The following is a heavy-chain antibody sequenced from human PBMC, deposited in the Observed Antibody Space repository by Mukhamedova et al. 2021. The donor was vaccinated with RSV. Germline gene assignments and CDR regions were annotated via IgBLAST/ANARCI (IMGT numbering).Heavy chain of an antibody. D-gene: IGHD1-26*01. CDR2: TYFRSKWYN. CDR3: VRGVGKSGFDF. Sequence: PSRGLEWLGRTYFRSKWYNDYAESVKSRITINSDTSKNQFSLQLNSVTPEDTAVYYCVRGVGKSGFDFWGQGTLVTVSS. J-gene: IGHJ4*02. V-gene: IGHV6-1*01.